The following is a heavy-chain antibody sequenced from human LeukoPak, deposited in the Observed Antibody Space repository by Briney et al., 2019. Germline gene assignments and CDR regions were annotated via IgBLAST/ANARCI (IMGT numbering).Heavy chain of an antibody. CDR2: ISYDGSNK. Sequence: SGGSLRLSCAASGFTFSIYGMHWVRQAPGKGLEWVAVISYDGSNKYYADSVKGRFTISRDNSKNTLYLQMNSLRAEDTAVYYCAKDQYFDYWGQGTLVTVSS. CDR3: AKDQYFDY. V-gene: IGHV3-30*18. J-gene: IGHJ4*02. CDR1: GFTFSIYG.